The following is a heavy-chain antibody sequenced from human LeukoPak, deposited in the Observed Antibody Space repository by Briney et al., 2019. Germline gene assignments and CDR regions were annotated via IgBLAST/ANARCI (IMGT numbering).Heavy chain of an antibody. CDR3: ARDHNYAFDN. Sequence: PGGSLRLSCAASGFIFSDYSMNWDRQAPGKGLEWISYIGLSSGRTMYADSVKGRFTISGDNAKNSLYLQMNSLRVEDTAVYFCARDHNYAFDNWGQGILVTVSS. J-gene: IGHJ4*02. CDR2: IGLSSGRT. V-gene: IGHV3-48*04. CDR1: GFIFSDYS. D-gene: IGHD1-1*01.